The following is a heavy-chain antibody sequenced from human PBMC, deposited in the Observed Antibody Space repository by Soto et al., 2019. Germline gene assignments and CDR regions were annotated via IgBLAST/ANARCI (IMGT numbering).Heavy chain of an antibody. Sequence: LRLSCAASGFSVSSNYMNWVRQAPGKGLEWVSVIYSVGSTYYADSVKGRFSVSRDSSKNTLHLQMNSLRAEDTAVYYCARGDDHSGYYSGVFDYWGQGTMVTVYS. J-gene: IGHJ4*02. D-gene: IGHD3-22*01. CDR3: ARGDDHSGYYSGVFDY. CDR2: IYSVGST. CDR1: GFSVSSNY. V-gene: IGHV3-53*01.